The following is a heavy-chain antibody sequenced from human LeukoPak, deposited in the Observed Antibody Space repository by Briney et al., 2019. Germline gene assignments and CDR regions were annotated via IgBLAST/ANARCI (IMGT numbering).Heavy chain of an antibody. Sequence: GGSLRLSCAASGFTFSSYDMNWVRQAPGKGLEWVSGIGGSGDSTYYADSVKGRFAISRDNSKNTLYLQMNSLRGEDTAVYYCAKGQVVVAAALVHFDDWGQGTLVTVSS. CDR1: GFTFSSYD. D-gene: IGHD2-15*01. CDR2: IGGSGDST. J-gene: IGHJ4*02. CDR3: AKGQVVVAAALVHFDD. V-gene: IGHV3-23*01.